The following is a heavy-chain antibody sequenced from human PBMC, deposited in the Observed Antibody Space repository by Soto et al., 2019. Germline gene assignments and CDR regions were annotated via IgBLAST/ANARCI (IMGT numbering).Heavy chain of an antibody. CDR1: GYAFINYA. Sequence: QVQMVQSGAEVKKPGTSVKVSCKAYGYAFINYAVTWVRQAPGEGLEWMGWISPSNDNSYSVQKFQDRVTMSTETSSNTAYMELRRLTSDESAVYYCSREGGNTVTSDYWCQGTLVTVSS. V-gene: IGHV1-18*01. D-gene: IGHD2-21*02. J-gene: IGHJ4*02. CDR3: SREGGNTVTSDY. CDR2: ISPSNDNS.